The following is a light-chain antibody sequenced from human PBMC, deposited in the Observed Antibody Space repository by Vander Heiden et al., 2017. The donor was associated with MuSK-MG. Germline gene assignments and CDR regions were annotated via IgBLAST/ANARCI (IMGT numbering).Light chain of an antibody. CDR2: DAS. V-gene: IGKV3-11*01. Sequence: EIVLSHAPATLSLSPGERATLSCRASQSVSSYLAWYQQKPGQAPRLLIYDASNRATGIPARFSGSGSGTDFTLTISSLEPEDFAVYYCQQRSNWRWTFGPGTRVEIK. CDR1: QSVSSY. J-gene: IGKJ3*01. CDR3: QQRSNWRWT.